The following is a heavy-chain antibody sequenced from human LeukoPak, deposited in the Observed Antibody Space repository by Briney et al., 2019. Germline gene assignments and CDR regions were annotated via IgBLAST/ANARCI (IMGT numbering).Heavy chain of an antibody. CDR1: GFTFSDYY. Sequence: GGSLRLSCAASGFTFSDYYMSWIRQAPGKGVEWGSYISSSGSTIYYADSVKGRFTISRDKAKNSLYLQMNSLKTEDTAVYYCTRVGFWKVVADSDYWGQGTLVTVSS. J-gene: IGHJ4*02. V-gene: IGHV3-11*01. CDR3: TRVGFWKVVADSDY. CDR2: ISSSGSTI. D-gene: IGHD2-2*01.